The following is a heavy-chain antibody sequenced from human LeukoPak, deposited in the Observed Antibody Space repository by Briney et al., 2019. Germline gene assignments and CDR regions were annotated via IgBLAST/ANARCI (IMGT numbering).Heavy chain of an antibody. Sequence: ASVKVSCKASGYTFTSYGINWVRQAPGQGLEWMGWISVYNGNTNCAQNLQGRVTMTRDTSISTAYMELSRLRSDDTAVYYCARVGLGSCSSTTCYGRAFDIWGQGTMVTVFS. J-gene: IGHJ3*02. CDR2: ISVYNGNT. V-gene: IGHV1-18*01. CDR3: ARVGLGSCSSTTCYGRAFDI. CDR1: GYTFTSYG. D-gene: IGHD2-2*01.